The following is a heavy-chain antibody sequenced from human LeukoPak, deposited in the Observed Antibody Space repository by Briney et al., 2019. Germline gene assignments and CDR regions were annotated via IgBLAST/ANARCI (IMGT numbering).Heavy chain of an antibody. CDR2: IRYDGSNK. D-gene: IGHD2-2*02. Sequence: GGSLRLSCAASGFTFSSYGMHWVRQAPGKGLEWVAFIRYDGSNKYYADSVKGRLTISRDNSKNTLYLQMNSLRAEDTAVYYCAKDPDCSSTSCYKGDNWFDPWGQGTLVTVSS. J-gene: IGHJ5*02. CDR1: GFTFSSYG. V-gene: IGHV3-30*02. CDR3: AKDPDCSSTSCYKGDNWFDP.